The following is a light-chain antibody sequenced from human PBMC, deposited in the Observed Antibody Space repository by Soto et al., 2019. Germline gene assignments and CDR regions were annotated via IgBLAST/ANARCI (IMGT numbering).Light chain of an antibody. CDR2: EVS. CDR3: SSYTSRSTYYV. J-gene: IGLJ1*01. Sequence: QSVLTQPASVSGSPGQSITISCTGTSSDVGDYNYVSWYQQYPGKAPKLMIYEVSDRPSGVSNRFSGSKSGNTASLTISGLQAEDEADYYCSSYTSRSTYYVFGTGTKLTVL. CDR1: SSDVGDYNY. V-gene: IGLV2-14*01.